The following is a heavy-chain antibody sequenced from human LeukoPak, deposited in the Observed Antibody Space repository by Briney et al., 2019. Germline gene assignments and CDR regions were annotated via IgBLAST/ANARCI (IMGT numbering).Heavy chain of an antibody. CDR3: AKLKGWYGEGYFDY. V-gene: IGHV3-7*01. CDR2: IKQDGSEK. Sequence: GGSLRPSCAASGFTFSSYWMSWVRQAPGKGLEWVANIKQDGSEKYYVDSVKGRFTISRDNAKNSLYLQMNSLRAEDTAVYYCAKLKGWYGEGYFDYWGQGTLVTVSS. CDR1: GFTFSSYW. J-gene: IGHJ4*02. D-gene: IGHD3-10*01.